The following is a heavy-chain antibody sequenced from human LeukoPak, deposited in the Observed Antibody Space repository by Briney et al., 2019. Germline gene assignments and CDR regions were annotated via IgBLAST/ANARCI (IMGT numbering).Heavy chain of an antibody. D-gene: IGHD2-15*01. CDR3: AISGWSYQKRTDS. V-gene: IGHV4-34*01. CDR2: VNHSGST. J-gene: IGHJ4*02. Sequence: SETLSLTCAVSNGSFNAYYWSWIRQSPGKGLGWIGEVNHSGSTNYNPSLKGRITISADTSKSHFSLELTSVTAADTSVYYCAISGWSYQKRTDSWGQGTLVTVSS. CDR1: NGSFNAYY.